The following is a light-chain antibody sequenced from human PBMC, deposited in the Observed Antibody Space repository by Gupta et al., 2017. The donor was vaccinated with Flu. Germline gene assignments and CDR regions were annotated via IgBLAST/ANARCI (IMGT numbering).Light chain of an antibody. CDR2: NTN. Sequence: SALTQPPSTSGAPGQRVAISCSGTSSNIGTNTVNWYQQLPGTAPRLLISNTNQRPTGVPDRFSGSKSGTSASLASSGLQAEDEADYYCTTWDASVNGRVFGGGTKLTVL. J-gene: IGLJ3*02. V-gene: IGLV1-44*01. CDR3: TTWDASVNGRV. CDR1: SSNIGTNT.